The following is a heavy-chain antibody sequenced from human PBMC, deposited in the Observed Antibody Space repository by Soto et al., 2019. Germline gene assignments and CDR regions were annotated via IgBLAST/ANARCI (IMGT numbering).Heavy chain of an antibody. J-gene: IGHJ5*02. CDR3: ARVDCSGGSCYCPDP. Sequence: ASVKVSCKASGYTFTNYGITWVRQATGQGLEWMGWMNPNSGNTGYAQKFQGRVTMTRNTSISTAYMELSSLRSEDTAVYYCARVDCSGGSCYCPDPWGQGTLVTVS. CDR1: GYTFTNYG. CDR2: MNPNSGNT. D-gene: IGHD2-15*01. V-gene: IGHV1-8*02.